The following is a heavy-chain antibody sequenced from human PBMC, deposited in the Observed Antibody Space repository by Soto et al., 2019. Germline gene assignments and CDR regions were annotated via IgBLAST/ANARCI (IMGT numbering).Heavy chain of an antibody. CDR3: ARARLRAVYAFDI. D-gene: IGHD5-12*01. Sequence: QVQLQEADAGLVKASQTLSLTCTVSGGSGSSGAYYWTWIRQRPGEGLGWIGDIYYSGSTYYTPSLKSRLSISLDTSKNQFSLRLSSVTAADTAMYYCARARLRAVYAFDIWGQGTMVTVSS. CDR2: IYYSGST. J-gene: IGHJ3*02. V-gene: IGHV4-31*03. CDR1: GGSGSSGAYY.